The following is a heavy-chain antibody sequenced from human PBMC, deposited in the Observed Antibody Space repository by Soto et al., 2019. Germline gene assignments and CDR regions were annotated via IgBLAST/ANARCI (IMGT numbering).Heavy chain of an antibody. CDR2: LSDSGGSI. J-gene: IGHJ4*02. Sequence: GGSLRLSCTASGFTFSRHAMTWVRQAPGKGLEWVSGLSDSGGSIYYADSVKGRFTISRDNSMNTLYLQMNTLRAEDTAIYYCAKVSSGWYAGFFDLWGQGTLVTVSS. CDR3: AKVSSGWYAGFFDL. CDR1: GFTFSRHA. D-gene: IGHD6-13*01. V-gene: IGHV3-23*01.